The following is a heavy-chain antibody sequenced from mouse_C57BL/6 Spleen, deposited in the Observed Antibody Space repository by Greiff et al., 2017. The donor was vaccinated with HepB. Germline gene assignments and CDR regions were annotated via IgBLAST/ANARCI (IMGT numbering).Heavy chain of an antibody. CDR3: TRRGGYYYYAMDY. Sequence: EVKVEESGGGLVQPGGSMKLSCAASGFTFSDAWMDWVRQSPEKGLEWVAEIRNKANNHATYYAESVKGRFTISRDDSKSSVYLQMNSLRAEDTGIYYCTRRGGYYYYAMDYWGQGTSVTVSS. J-gene: IGHJ4*01. D-gene: IGHD2-3*01. CDR1: GFTFSDAW. V-gene: IGHV6-6*01. CDR2: IRNKANNHAT.